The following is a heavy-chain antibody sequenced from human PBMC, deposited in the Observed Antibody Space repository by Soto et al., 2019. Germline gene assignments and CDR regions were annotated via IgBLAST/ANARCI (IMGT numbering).Heavy chain of an antibody. D-gene: IGHD3-3*01. CDR3: ATVFYDFWSGYDAFDI. CDR1: GYTLTELS. CDR2: FDPEDGET. J-gene: IGHJ3*02. Sequence: GASVKVSCKVSGYTLTELSMHWVRQAPGRGLEWMGGFDPEDGETIYAQKFQGRVTMTEDTSTDTAYMELSSLRSEDTAVYYCATVFYDFWSGYDAFDIWGQGTMVTVS. V-gene: IGHV1-24*01.